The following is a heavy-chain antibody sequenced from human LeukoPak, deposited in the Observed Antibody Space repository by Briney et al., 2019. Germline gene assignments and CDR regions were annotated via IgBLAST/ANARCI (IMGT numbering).Heavy chain of an antibody. J-gene: IGHJ4*02. CDR3: AWGIAAAGTNFDY. CDR2: IYPGDSDT. V-gene: IGHV5-51*03. CDR1: GYSFTGYW. Sequence: GESLKISCKGSGYSFTGYWIGWVRQMPGKGLEWMGIIYPGDSDTRYSPSFQGQVTISADKSISTAYLQWSSLKASDTAMYYCAWGIAAAGTNFDYWGQGTLVTVSS. D-gene: IGHD6-13*01.